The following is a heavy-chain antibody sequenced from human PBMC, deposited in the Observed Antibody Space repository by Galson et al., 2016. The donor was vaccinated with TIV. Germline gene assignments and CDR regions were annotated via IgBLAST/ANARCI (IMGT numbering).Heavy chain of an antibody. V-gene: IGHV5-10-1*01. CDR1: GYSFTNYW. J-gene: IGHJ3*01. CDR2: IDPSDSHT. D-gene: IGHD2-15*01. CDR3: AKVAATSDGFDA. Sequence: QSGAEVKKPGKSLTISCKGSGYSFTNYWISWVRQMPGKGLEWMGRIDPSDSHTNYSPSFRGHVTISVDKAVSTTYLRWSSLKASDTAVYYCAKVAATSDGFDAWGQGTMVTVAS.